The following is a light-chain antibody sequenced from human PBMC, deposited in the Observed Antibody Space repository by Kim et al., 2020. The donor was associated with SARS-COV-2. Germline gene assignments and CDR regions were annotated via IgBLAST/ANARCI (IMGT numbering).Light chain of an antibody. CDR2: GAS. CDR3: QQSHSTPPYT. J-gene: IGKJ2*01. Sequence: DIQVTQSPSSLSASVGDRVTITCRTRQSISRYLNWYQQKPGKAPELLIYGASSLEGGVPSRFSGSGSGTDFTLTISSLQPEDFATYYCQQSHSTPPYTFGQGTKVDIK. V-gene: IGKV1-39*01. CDR1: QSISRY.